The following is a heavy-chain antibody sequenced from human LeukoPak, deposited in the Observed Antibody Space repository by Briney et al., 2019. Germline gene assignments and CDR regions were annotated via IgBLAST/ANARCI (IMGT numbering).Heavy chain of an antibody. J-gene: IGHJ6*01. Sequence: LGGSLRLSCAVSGFTFSSYGVHWVRQAPGKGLEWVAVTWYDGRNNYYAASVKGRFTISRDDSKTTVYLLMNSLRAEDTAVYYCAREVAPLYFHYGMDVWGEGTTVTVSS. CDR1: GFTFSSYG. CDR3: AREVAPLYFHYGMDV. CDR2: TWYDGRNN. D-gene: IGHD2-21*01. V-gene: IGHV3-33*01.